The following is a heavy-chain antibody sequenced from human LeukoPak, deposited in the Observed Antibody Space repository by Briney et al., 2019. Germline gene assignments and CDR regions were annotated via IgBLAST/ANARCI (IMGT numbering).Heavy chain of an antibody. V-gene: IGHV3-48*04. CDR3: ARGGPYYYDY. CDR1: GFTFSSYS. Sequence: GGSLRLSCAASGFTFSSYSMNWVRQAPGKGLEWVSYISSSSSSIYYADSVEGRFTISRDNAKNSQYLQMNSLRAEDTAIYYCARGGPYYYDYWGQGTLVTASS. J-gene: IGHJ4*02. CDR2: ISSSSSSI.